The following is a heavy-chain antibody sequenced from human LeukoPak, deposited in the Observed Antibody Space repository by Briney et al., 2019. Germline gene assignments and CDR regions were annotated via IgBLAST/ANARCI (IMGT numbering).Heavy chain of an antibody. V-gene: IGHV4-34*01. CDR3: GRFRAVTASTLLDF. J-gene: IGHJ4*02. CDR2: INHSGST. Sequence: SETLSLTCAVYGGSFSGYYWSWIRQPPGKGLEWIGEINHSGSTNYNPSLRSRVTMSIDTSDNHFSLNLTSVTAADTAVYYCGRFRAVTASTLLDFWGQGTLVSVSS. D-gene: IGHD6-19*01. CDR1: GGSFSGYY.